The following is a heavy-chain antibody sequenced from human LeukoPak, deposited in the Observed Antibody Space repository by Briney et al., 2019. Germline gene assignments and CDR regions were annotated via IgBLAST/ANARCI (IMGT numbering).Heavy chain of an antibody. CDR2: IYYSGST. Sequence: PSQTLSLTCTVSGGSISSGGYYWSWIRQHPGKGLEWIGYIYYSGSTYYNPSLKSRVAISVDTSKNQFSLKLSSVTAADTAVYYCARVRGSSTRCLFDYWGQGTLVTVSS. CDR3: ARVRGSSTRCLFDY. CDR1: GGSISSGGYY. D-gene: IGHD2-2*01. V-gene: IGHV4-31*03. J-gene: IGHJ4*02.